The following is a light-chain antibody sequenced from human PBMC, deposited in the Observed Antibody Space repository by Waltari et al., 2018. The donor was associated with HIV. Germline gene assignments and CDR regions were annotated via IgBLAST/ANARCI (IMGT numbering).Light chain of an antibody. CDR3: SSYTSSRSYV. V-gene: IGLV2-14*03. J-gene: IGLJ1*01. CDR1: SSNVGGYNY. Sequence: QSALTQPASVSGSPGQSITIPCTGTSSNVGGYNYFPWYQQHPGKAPKLMIYAVSNRPSVFSNRFSGSKSGNTASLTISGLQAEDEADYYCSSYTSSRSYVFGTGTRVTV. CDR2: AVS.